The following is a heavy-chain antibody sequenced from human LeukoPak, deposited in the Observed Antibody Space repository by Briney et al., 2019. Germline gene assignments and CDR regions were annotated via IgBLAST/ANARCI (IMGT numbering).Heavy chain of an antibody. Sequence: GASVKVSYKASGYTFTSYGISWVRQAPGQGLEWMGWISAYNGNTNYAQKLQGRVTMTTDTSTSTAYMELRSLRSDDTAVYYCARDTSNTYYYDSSGSYAFDIWGQGTMVTVSS. CDR3: ARDTSNTYYYDSSGSYAFDI. J-gene: IGHJ3*02. CDR2: ISAYNGNT. V-gene: IGHV1-18*01. D-gene: IGHD3-22*01. CDR1: GYTFTSYG.